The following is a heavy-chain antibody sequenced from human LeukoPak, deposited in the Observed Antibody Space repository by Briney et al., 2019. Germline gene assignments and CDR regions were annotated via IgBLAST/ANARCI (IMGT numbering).Heavy chain of an antibody. CDR1: GFTFSSYA. Sequence: GGSLRLSCAASGFTFSSYAMSWVRQAPGKGLEWVSAISGSGGSTYYADSVKGRFTISRDNSKNTVYLQMNSLRAEDTAVYHCAKDGARIEVAGKRRGYGMDVWGQGTTVTVSS. J-gene: IGHJ6*02. V-gene: IGHV3-23*01. CDR3: AKDGARIEVAGKRRGYGMDV. D-gene: IGHD6-19*01. CDR2: ISGSGGST.